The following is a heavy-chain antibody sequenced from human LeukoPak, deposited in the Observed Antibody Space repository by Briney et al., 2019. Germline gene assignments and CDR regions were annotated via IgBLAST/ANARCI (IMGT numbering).Heavy chain of an antibody. D-gene: IGHD2-2*01. Sequence: GESLKISCKGSGYDFSTYWIGWVRQMPGQGLEWMGIIYPGDSDTRNSLSLQGQVTISADKSISTVYLQWSSLKASDTAMYYCARDGPVPATADAFDIWGQGTMVTVSS. CDR2: IYPGDSDT. CDR1: GYDFSTYW. CDR3: ARDGPVPATADAFDI. J-gene: IGHJ3*02. V-gene: IGHV5-51*01.